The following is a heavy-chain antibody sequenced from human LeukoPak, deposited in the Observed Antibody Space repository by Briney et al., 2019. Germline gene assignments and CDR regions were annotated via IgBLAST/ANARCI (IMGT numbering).Heavy chain of an antibody. CDR3: ARDRVYYGSGSPYYYYGMDV. Sequence: GGSLRLSCAASGFTFSSYAMHWVRQAPGKGLEWVAVISYDGSNKYYADSLKGRFTISRDNSKNTLYVQMNSLRPEDTAVYYCARDRVYYGSGSPYYYYGMDVWGQGTTVTVSS. CDR1: GFTFSSYA. D-gene: IGHD3-10*01. V-gene: IGHV3-30-3*01. CDR2: ISYDGSNK. J-gene: IGHJ6*02.